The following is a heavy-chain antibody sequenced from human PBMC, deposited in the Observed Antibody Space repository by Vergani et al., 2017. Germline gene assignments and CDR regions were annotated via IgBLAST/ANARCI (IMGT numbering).Heavy chain of an antibody. J-gene: IGHJ4*02. CDR3: ARHTTYTDS. V-gene: IGHV5-51*01. Sequence: EVELVQSGPEMRKPGESLKISCKGSEYSSGNYLIAWVRQMPGKGLDWMGISYPADSATRYSPAFQGQVTISADQSISTAFLQWDSLKASDTALYYCARHTTYTDSWGQGTLVTVSS. CDR2: SYPADSAT. D-gene: IGHD1-1*01. CDR1: EYSSGNYL.